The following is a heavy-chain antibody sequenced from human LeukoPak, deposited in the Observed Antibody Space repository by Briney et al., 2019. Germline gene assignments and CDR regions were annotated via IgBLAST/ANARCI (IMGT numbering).Heavy chain of an antibody. CDR3: ATVFKGSSLQDY. CDR1: GFTITNNW. CDR2: IKMDDRSA. V-gene: IGHV3-74*03. J-gene: IGHJ4*02. D-gene: IGHD3-10*01. Sequence: GGSLRLSCTVSGFTITNNWMYWVRQAPRRELVWVSRIKMDDRSAVYADSVKGRFIISRDNAKNTVYLQMNSLRADDTAVYYCATVFKGSSLQDYWGQGTLVTVSS.